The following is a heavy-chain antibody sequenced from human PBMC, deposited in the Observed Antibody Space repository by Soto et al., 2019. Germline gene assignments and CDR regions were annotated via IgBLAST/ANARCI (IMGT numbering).Heavy chain of an antibody. D-gene: IGHD2-15*01. J-gene: IGHJ5*02. Sequence: GASVKVSCKASGYTFTRYTMNWVRQAPGQRLEWMGWINPDNGNTKSSQKFQDRVIITRDTSASTAYMDLSSLRSEDTAVYYCARGIATGPLDPWGQGTLATVSS. CDR1: GYTFTRYT. CDR2: INPDNGNT. V-gene: IGHV1-3*01. CDR3: ARGIATGPLDP.